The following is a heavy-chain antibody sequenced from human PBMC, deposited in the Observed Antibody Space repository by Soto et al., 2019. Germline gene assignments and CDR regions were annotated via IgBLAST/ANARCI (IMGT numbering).Heavy chain of an antibody. CDR3: ARSKGGVRFVPFYYYYYMDV. D-gene: IGHD3-3*01. CDR2: MNPNSGNT. J-gene: IGHJ6*03. CDR1: GYTFTSYD. Sequence: GASVKVSCKASGYTFTSYDINWVRQATGQGLEWMGWMNPNSGNTGYAQKFQGRVTMTRNTSISTAYMELSSLRSEDTAVYYCARSKGGVRFVPFYYYYYMDVWGKGTTVTVSS. V-gene: IGHV1-8*01.